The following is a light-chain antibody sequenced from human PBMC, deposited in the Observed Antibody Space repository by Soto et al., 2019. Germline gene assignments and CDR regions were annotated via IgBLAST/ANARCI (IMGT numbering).Light chain of an antibody. CDR3: QQSYSTPRT. V-gene: IGKV1-39*01. J-gene: IGKJ1*01. CDR2: AAS. CDR1: QSISSY. Sequence: DIQMTQSPSSLSASVGDRVTITCRASQSISSYLXXYQQKPXKAPKLLIYAASSLQSGVPSRFSGSGSGTDFTLTISSLQPEDFATYYCQQSYSTPRTFRQGTKVHIK.